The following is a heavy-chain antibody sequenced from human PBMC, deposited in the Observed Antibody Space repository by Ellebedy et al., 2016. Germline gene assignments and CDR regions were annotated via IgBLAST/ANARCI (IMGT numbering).Heavy chain of an antibody. CDR2: ISSGSSTI. D-gene: IGHD2-2*01. Sequence: GESLKISCAASGFTFSSYSMNWARQAPGKGLEWVSYISSGSSTIYYADSVKCRFTSYRDNVKNSLYLQMNSLGAEDTAVYYCARGGYCSSSNCFLGPLDIWGQGTMVTVSS. CDR1: GFTFSSYS. J-gene: IGHJ3*02. CDR3: ARGGYCSSSNCFLGPLDI. V-gene: IGHV3-48*04.